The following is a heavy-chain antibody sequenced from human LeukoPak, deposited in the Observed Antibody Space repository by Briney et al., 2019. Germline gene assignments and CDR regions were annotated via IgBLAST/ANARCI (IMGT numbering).Heavy chain of an antibody. J-gene: IGHJ4*02. CDR2: INHSGST. Sequence: PGGSLRLPCAASGFTFSDYYMSWIRQAPGKGLEWIGEINHSGSTNYNPSLKSRVTISVDTSKNQFSLKLSSVTAADTAVYYCARVRGAKWLRLDFRSLLRNYFDYWGQGTLVTVSS. D-gene: IGHD5-12*01. V-gene: IGHV4-34*01. CDR1: GFTFSDYY. CDR3: ARVRGAKWLRLDFRSLLRNYFDY.